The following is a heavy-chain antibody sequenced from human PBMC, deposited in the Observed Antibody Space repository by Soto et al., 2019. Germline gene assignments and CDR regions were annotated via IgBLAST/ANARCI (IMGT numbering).Heavy chain of an antibody. CDR2: ISYDGSNK. Sequence: GGSLRLSCAASGFTFYNYDMVWVRQAPGKGLEWVALISYDGSNKYYADSVLGRFTVSRGNAANSVYLQMDSLRAEDTAIYYCARVGAYFGEFDYFDYWGQGTPVTVSS. CDR1: GFTFYNYD. J-gene: IGHJ4*02. V-gene: IGHV3-30*03. D-gene: IGHD3-10*01. CDR3: ARVGAYFGEFDYFDY.